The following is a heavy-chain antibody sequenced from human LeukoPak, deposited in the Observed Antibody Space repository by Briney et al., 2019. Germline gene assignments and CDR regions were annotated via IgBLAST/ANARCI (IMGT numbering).Heavy chain of an antibody. J-gene: IGHJ6*02. CDR2: ISASGGST. D-gene: IGHD6-19*01. Sequence: GGSLRLSCAASGFTFSSYAMSWVRQAPGKGLEWVSAISASGGSTYYADSVKGRFTISRDNSKNTLYLQMNSLRAEDTAVYYCASTSIAVAGTFGTASYYYGMDVWGQGTTVTVSS. CDR1: GFTFSSYA. CDR3: ASTSIAVAGTFGTASYYYGMDV. V-gene: IGHV3-23*01.